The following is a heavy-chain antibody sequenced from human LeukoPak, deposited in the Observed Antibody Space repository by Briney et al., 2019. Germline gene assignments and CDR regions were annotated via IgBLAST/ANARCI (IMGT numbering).Heavy chain of an antibody. J-gene: IGHJ6*02. V-gene: IGHV3-23*01. CDR3: ARDHAAATYFYYAMDV. CDR2: TSSGGGST. Sequence: GEALRLSCAASGFTFSSFAMSWVRQAPGKGLDWVSGTSSGGGSTYFAGCVKGRFTISRDNSKNTLYLQMNSLRAEDTAVYYRARDHAAATYFYYAMDVWGQGTTVTVSS. D-gene: IGHD6-25*01. CDR1: GFTFSSFA.